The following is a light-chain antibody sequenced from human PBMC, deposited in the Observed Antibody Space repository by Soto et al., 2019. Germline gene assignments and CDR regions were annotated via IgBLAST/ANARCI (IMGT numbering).Light chain of an antibody. CDR1: SSDVGAYNY. CDR3: SSYSGGSTYVV. Sequence: QSVLTQPASVSGSPGQSITISCTGTSSDVGAYNYVSWYQQHPGKAPKLIIYEVSNRPSGISHRFSGFKSGNTASLTISGLQAEDEADYSCSSYSGGSTYVVFGGGTKLTVL. V-gene: IGLV2-14*01. J-gene: IGLJ2*01. CDR2: EVS.